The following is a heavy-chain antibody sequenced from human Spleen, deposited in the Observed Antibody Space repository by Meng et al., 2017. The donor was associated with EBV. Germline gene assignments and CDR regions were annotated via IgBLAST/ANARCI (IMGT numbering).Heavy chain of an antibody. V-gene: IGHV1-46*01. Sequence: QVHLVQSGAEVKKPGASGRISCKASGYTFTTHYMHWVRHAPGQGLEWVGMINPSGGNTSYAQKFQGRVTVTADRSTNTAYMELCSLRSEDTAVYYCAIGITFFGVVRSWGQGTLVTVSS. CDR1: GYTFTTHY. CDR3: AIGITFFGVVRS. J-gene: IGHJ4*02. CDR2: INPSGGNT. D-gene: IGHD3-3*01.